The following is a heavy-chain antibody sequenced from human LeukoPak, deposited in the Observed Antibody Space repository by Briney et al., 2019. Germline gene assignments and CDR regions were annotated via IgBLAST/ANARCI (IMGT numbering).Heavy chain of an antibody. J-gene: IGHJ4*02. CDR3: SRHEALPSDY. Sequence: GGSLRLSCAASGLTFSGSTMHWVRQASGKGLEWVGHIRDKAYNYATAYAASVKGRFTISRDDSKNTAYLQMNSLKTEDTAVYYCSRHEALPSDYWGQGTLVTVSS. CDR2: IRDKAYNYAT. CDR1: GLTFSGST. V-gene: IGHV3-73*01. D-gene: IGHD2-21*02.